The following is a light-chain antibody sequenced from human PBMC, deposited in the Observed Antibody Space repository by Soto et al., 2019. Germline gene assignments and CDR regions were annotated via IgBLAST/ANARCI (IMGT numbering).Light chain of an antibody. J-gene: IGLJ3*02. Sequence: QSALTQPASVSGCPGQSITISCTGTSSDVGGHDYVSWYQHHPGKAPKLMIYDVNNRPSGASNRFSGSKSGNTAALTISGLQAEDEADYYCSSFTSSNTVVFGGGTKLTVL. V-gene: IGLV2-14*03. CDR3: SSFTSSNTVV. CDR2: DVN. CDR1: SSDVGGHDY.